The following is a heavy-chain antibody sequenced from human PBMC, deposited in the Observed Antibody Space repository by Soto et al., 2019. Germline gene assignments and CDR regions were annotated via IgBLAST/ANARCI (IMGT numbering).Heavy chain of an antibody. CDR2: ISGSGDST. CDR1: GFTFSSYA. J-gene: IGHJ4*02. D-gene: IGHD6-6*01. Sequence: EVQLLESGGGLVQPGGSLRLSCATSGFTFSSYAMSWVRQAPGKGLEWVSTISGSGDSTRFADSVKGRFTISRDNSRNTLYLQMNSLRAEDTAVYYCAKDRSPGAARIQDYWGQGTLVTVSS. CDR3: AKDRSPGAARIQDY. V-gene: IGHV3-23*01.